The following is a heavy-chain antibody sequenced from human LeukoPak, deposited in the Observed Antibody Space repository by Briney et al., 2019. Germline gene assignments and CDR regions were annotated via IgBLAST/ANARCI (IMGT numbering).Heavy chain of an antibody. V-gene: IGHV3-30-3*01. Sequence: GSLRLSCAASGFPFRSYAMHWVRQAPGKGLEWVAVISYDGSNKYYADSVKGRFTISRDNSKNTLYLQMNSLRAEDTAVYYCARVGWGSGSYYSDYWGQGTLVSVSS. CDR3: ARVGWGSGSYYSDY. J-gene: IGHJ4*02. D-gene: IGHD1-26*01. CDR2: ISYDGSNK. CDR1: GFPFRSYA.